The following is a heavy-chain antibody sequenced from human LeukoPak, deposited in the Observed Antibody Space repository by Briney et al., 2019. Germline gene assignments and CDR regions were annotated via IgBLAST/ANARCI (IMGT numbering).Heavy chain of an antibody. CDR1: GYTSTNYD. Sequence: ASAKVSCKASGYTSTNYDINGVRQATGQGLEWMGYMTPNSGNSAYAQKFQGRVTITTDASISTAYMELSGLRSEDTALYYCAREGLDYWGQGTLVTVSS. CDR3: AREGLDY. CDR2: MTPNSGNS. J-gene: IGHJ4*02. V-gene: IGHV1-8*01.